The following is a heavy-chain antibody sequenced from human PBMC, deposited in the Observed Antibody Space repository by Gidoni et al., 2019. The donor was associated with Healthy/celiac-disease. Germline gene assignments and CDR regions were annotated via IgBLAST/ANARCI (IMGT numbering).Heavy chain of an antibody. CDR2: ISGSGGST. J-gene: IGHJ4*02. CDR3: AKGYSGYDYAGWPYYFDY. CDR1: GFTFSSYA. V-gene: IGHV3-23*01. Sequence: EVQLLESGGGLVQPGGSLRLSCAASGFTFSSYAMSWVRQAPGKGLEWVSAISGSGGSTYYADSVKGRFTISRDNSKNTLYLQMNSLRAEDTAVYYCAKGYSGYDYAGWPYYFDYWGQGTLVTVSS. D-gene: IGHD5-12*01.